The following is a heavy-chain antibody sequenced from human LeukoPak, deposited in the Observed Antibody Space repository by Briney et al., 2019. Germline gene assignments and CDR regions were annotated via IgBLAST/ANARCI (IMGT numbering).Heavy chain of an antibody. CDR2: MYTSGTT. D-gene: IGHD3-22*01. CDR3: ARYDSTGLDY. CDR1: GASITSYY. V-gene: IGHV4-4*07. Sequence: SETLSLTCTVSGASITSYYWSWIRQPAGKGLEWIGRMYTSGTTDYNPSLKSRVTMSVDTSKNQFSLKLTSVTAADTAMYYCARYDSTGLDYWGPGTLVTVSS. J-gene: IGHJ4*02.